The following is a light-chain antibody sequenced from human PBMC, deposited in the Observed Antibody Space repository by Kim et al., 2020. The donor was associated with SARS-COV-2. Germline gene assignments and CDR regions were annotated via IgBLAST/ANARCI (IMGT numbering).Light chain of an antibody. CDR3: QQYYDYPWT. CDR2: AAS. J-gene: IGKJ1*01. Sequence: AIRITQSPSSLSASTGDRVTITCRASQGISSSLGWYQQKPGKAPNLLIYAASSLESGVPSRFSGSGSGTDFTLTISSLQPEDFATYYCQQYYDYPWTFGQGTKVEIK. V-gene: IGKV1-8*01. CDR1: QGISSS.